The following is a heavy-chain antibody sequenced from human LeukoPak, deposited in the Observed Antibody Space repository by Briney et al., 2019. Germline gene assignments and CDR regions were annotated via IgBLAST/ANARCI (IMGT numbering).Heavy chain of an antibody. CDR3: ARLGYSGSYYRGWYFDL. Sequence: SETLSLTCAVSGDSISNGYYWGWIRQPPGKGLEWIGSNYYSGATHYNPSLKSRVTISVDTSKNQFSLTLNSVTAADTAVYYCARLGYSGSYYRGWYFDLGGRGTLVTVSS. V-gene: IGHV4-38-2*01. CDR2: NYYSGAT. CDR1: GDSISNGYY. D-gene: IGHD1-26*01. J-gene: IGHJ2*01.